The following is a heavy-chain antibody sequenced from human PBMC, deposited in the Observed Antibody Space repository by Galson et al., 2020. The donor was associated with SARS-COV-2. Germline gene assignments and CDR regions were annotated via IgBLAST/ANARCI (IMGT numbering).Heavy chain of an antibody. V-gene: IGHV3-21*01. D-gene: IGHD6-13*01. CDR2: ISSSSSYI. CDR3: AGLYSSSWYSEL. Sequence: NSGGSLRLSCAASGFTFSSYSMNWVRQAPGKGLEWVSSISSSSSYIYYADSVKGRFTISRDNAKNSLYLQMNSLRAEDTAVYYCAGLYSSSWYSELWGQGTLVTVSS. CDR1: GFTFSSYS. J-gene: IGHJ4*02.